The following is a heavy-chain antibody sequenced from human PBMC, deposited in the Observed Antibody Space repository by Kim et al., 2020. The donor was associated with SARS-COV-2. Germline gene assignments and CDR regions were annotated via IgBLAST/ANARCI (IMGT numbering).Heavy chain of an antibody. J-gene: IGHJ3*02. D-gene: IGHD4-17*01. Sequence: GGSLRLSCAASGFTFSSYSMNWVRQAPGKGLEWVSSISSSSSYIYYADSVKGRFTISRDNAKNSLYLQMNSLRAEDTAVYYCARCEWDDYGDYHDAFDIWGQGTMVTVSS. CDR1: GFTFSSYS. CDR3: ARCEWDDYGDYHDAFDI. CDR2: ISSSSSYI. V-gene: IGHV3-21*01.